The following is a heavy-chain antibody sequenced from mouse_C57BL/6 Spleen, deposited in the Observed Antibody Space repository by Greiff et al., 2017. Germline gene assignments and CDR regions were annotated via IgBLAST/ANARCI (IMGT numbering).Heavy chain of an antibody. Sequence: QVQLKQSGAELVRPGASVTLSCKASGYTFTDYEMHWVKQTPVHGLEWIGAIDPETGGTAYNQKFKGKAILTADKSSSTAYMERRSLTSEDSAVYYCTREGPYYGSSYGYFGVWGTGTTVTVSS. D-gene: IGHD1-1*01. CDR2: IDPETGGT. V-gene: IGHV1-15*01. J-gene: IGHJ1*03. CDR1: GYTFTDYE. CDR3: TREGPYYGSSYGYFGV.